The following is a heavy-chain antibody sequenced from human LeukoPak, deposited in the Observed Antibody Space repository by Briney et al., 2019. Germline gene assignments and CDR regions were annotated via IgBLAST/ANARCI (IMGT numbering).Heavy chain of an antibody. J-gene: IGHJ4*02. Sequence: PGGSLRLSCAASGFTFSSYAMSWVRQVPGKGLEWVSTISGSGGSTYYADSVKGRFTISRDNSKNTLYLQMNSLRAEDTAVYYCAKQMQQLDPTPWAPNDYWGQGTLVTVSS. D-gene: IGHD6-13*01. CDR3: AKQMQQLDPTPWAPNDY. V-gene: IGHV3-23*01. CDR2: ISGSGGST. CDR1: GFTFSSYA.